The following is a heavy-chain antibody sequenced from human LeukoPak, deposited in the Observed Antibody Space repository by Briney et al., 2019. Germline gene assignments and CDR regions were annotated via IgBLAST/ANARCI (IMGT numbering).Heavy chain of an antibody. J-gene: IGHJ4*02. Sequence: SETLSLTCAVYAGSLSGYYWSWIRQPPGKGLEWIGEINHSGSTNYNPSLKSRVTISVDTCKNQFSLKLSSVTAADTAVYYCARGSGGTMIVVATLFDYWGQGTLVTVSS. D-gene: IGHD3-22*01. CDR2: INHSGST. V-gene: IGHV4-34*01. CDR3: ARGSGGTMIVVATLFDY. CDR1: AGSLSGYY.